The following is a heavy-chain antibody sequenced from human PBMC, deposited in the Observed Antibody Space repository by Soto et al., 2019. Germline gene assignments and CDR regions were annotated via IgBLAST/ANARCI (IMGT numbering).Heavy chain of an antibody. Sequence: QLQLQESGSGLVKPSQTLSLTCAVSGASISSGGYSWSWIRQPPGKGLEWIGYISDSGSTYYNPSLKSRVAISVDGSKTQCSLKLTSVTAADTAVYYCARGIAATGPYWFFDLWGRGTLVTVSS. CDR2: ISDSGST. CDR3: ARGIAATGPYWFFDL. V-gene: IGHV4-30-2*01. J-gene: IGHJ2*01. D-gene: IGHD6-25*01. CDR1: GASISSGGYS.